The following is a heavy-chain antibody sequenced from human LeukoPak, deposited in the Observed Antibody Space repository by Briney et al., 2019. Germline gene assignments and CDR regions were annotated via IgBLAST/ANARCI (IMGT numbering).Heavy chain of an antibody. J-gene: IGHJ4*02. CDR1: GFTFSSFA. CDR3: AKDTRIAVAGTASGY. V-gene: IGHV3-23*01. D-gene: IGHD6-19*01. Sequence: GGSLRLSCAASGFTFSSFAMSWVRQAPGKGLERVSAISGSGGSTYYADSVKGRFTISRDNSKNTLYLQMNSLRAEDTAVYYCAKDTRIAVAGTASGYWGQGTLVTVSS. CDR2: ISGSGGST.